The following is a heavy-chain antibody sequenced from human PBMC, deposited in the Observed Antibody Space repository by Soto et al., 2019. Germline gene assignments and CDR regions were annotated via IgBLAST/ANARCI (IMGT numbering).Heavy chain of an antibody. J-gene: IGHJ4*02. CDR1: GGSISSYY. V-gene: IGHV4-59*01. CDR2: IYYSGST. CDR3: ARGSDSGSYYVVDY. D-gene: IGHD1-26*01. Sequence: SETLSLTCTVSGGSISSYYWSWIRQPPGKGLEWIGYIYYSGSTNYNPSLKSRVTISVDTSKNQFSLKLSSVTAADTAVYYCARGSDSGSYYVVDYWGQGTLVTVSS.